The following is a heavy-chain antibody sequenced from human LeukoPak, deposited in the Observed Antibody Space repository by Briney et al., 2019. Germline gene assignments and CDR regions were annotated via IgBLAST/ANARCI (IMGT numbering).Heavy chain of an antibody. CDR3: AKDFYDNSGSRYDY. V-gene: IGHV3-23*01. CDR1: GFTFSSYG. J-gene: IGHJ4*02. Sequence: GGSLRLSCAASGFTFSSYGMHWVRQAPGVGLEWVPAIDGGGGSTWHADSVKGRFTISRDNSKNTLYMQMNSLRAEDTAVYYCAKDFYDNSGSRYDYWGQGTLVTVSS. D-gene: IGHD3-22*01. CDR2: IDGGGGST.